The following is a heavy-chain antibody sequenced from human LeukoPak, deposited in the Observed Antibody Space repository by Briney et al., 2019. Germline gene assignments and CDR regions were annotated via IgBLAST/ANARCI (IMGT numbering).Heavy chain of an antibody. CDR1: GYTFTDYY. J-gene: IGHJ3*01. Sequence: ASVKVSCKASGYTFTDYYMRWVRQAPGQGLEWMGFISLNSGDTNYAQKFQGRDTMTRDTSISTAHMELTRLMSDDTAMYYCARDESRSWDNALDVWGQGTKVIVS. CDR3: ARDESRSWDNALDV. D-gene: IGHD1-26*01. CDR2: ISLNSGDT. V-gene: IGHV1-2*02.